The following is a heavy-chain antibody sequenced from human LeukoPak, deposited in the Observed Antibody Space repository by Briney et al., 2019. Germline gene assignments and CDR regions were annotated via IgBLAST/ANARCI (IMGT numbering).Heavy chain of an antibody. V-gene: IGHV3-30-3*01. CDR3: ARDLSGRGGWYLYYYYGMDV. CDR2: ISYDGSNK. D-gene: IGHD6-19*01. Sequence: GGSLRPSCAASGFTFSSYAMHWVRQAPGKGLEWVAVISYDGSNKYYADSVKGRFTISRDNSKNTLYLQMNSLRAGDTAVYYCARDLSGRGGWYLYYYYGMDVWGQGTTVTVSS. J-gene: IGHJ6*02. CDR1: GFTFSSYA.